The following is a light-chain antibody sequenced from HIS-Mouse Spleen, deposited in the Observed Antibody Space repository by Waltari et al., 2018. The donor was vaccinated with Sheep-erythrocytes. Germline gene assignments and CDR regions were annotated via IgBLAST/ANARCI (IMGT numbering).Light chain of an antibody. V-gene: IGLV3-1*01. J-gene: IGLJ2*01. CDR3: QAWDSSTGVV. Sequence: SYELTQPPSVSVSPGQTASITCSGDKLGDKYACWYQQKPGQSPVLVIYQDSKRPSGNLERFSGSNSGNTATLTISGTQAMDEADYYCQAWDSSTGVVFGGGTKLTVL. CDR1: KLGDKY. CDR2: QDS.